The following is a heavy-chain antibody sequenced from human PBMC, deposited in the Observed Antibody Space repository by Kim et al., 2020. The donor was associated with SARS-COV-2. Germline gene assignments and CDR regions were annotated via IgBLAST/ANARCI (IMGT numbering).Heavy chain of an antibody. V-gene: IGHV1-69*04. J-gene: IGHJ6*02. D-gene: IGHD3-22*01. CDR2: IIPILGIA. CDR1: GGTFSSYA. Sequence: SVKVSCKTSGGTFSSYAISWVRQAPGQGLEWMGRIIPILGIANYAQKFQGRVTITADKSTSTAYMELSSLRSEDTAVYYCASDYYDSSGYYYGMDVWGQGTTVTVSS. CDR3: ASDYYDSSGYYYGMDV.